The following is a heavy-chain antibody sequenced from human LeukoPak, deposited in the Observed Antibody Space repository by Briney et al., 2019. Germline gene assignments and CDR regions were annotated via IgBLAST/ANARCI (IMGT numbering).Heavy chain of an antibody. D-gene: IGHD6-6*01. Sequence: GGSLRLSCIPSGFTFSAYAMTWVRQAPGQGLEWISSIDGSGDKTYYADSVKGRFTISRDNSKNTLYLQLNSLRAEDTAVYYCAKWYSSSSPLDYWGQGTLVTVSS. CDR3: AKWYSSSSPLDY. V-gene: IGHV3-23*01. CDR2: IDGSGDKT. CDR1: GFTFSAYA. J-gene: IGHJ4*02.